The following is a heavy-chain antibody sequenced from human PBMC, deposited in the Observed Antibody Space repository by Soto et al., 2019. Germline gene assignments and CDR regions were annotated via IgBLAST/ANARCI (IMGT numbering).Heavy chain of an antibody. CDR3: AKSYYFDSSADGRDT. V-gene: IGHV3-30*18. D-gene: IGHD3-22*01. Sequence: QVQLVESGGGVVQPGRSLRLSCAASGFIFSNYGMHWVRQAPGKGLEWVAVISKDGSNKHYADSVKGRFTISRDNSKKTLYLQMSSLRAEESAVYYCAKSYYFDSSADGRDTWGQGTMVTVSS. CDR2: ISKDGSNK. CDR1: GFIFSNYG. J-gene: IGHJ3*02.